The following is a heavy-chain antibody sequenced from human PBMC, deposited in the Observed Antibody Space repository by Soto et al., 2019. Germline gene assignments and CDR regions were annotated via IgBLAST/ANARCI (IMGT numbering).Heavy chain of an antibody. Sequence: ASVKVSCKASGYTFTSYGINWVRQAPGQGLEWMGWISGYNGNTDYVQRLQDRVTMTTDTSTRTAYMELRNLRSDDSAVYYCARTDLKLRGLDYWGQGTLVTGSS. V-gene: IGHV1-18*01. CDR3: ARTDLKLRGLDY. D-gene: IGHD1-1*01. J-gene: IGHJ4*02. CDR1: GYTFTSYG. CDR2: ISGYNGNT.